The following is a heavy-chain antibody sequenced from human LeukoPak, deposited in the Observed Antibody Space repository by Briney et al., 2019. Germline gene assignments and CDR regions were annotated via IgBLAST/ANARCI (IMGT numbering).Heavy chain of an antibody. D-gene: IGHD5-18*01. Sequence: GGSLRLSCAASGFSFDDYDMSWVRHAPGKGLEWVSVIYSSGSTYYADSVKGRFTISRHNSKNTLYLQMNSLRPEDTAVYYCVYVDTVMATGDYWGQGTLVTVSS. J-gene: IGHJ4*02. CDR2: IYSSGST. CDR3: VYVDTVMATGDY. V-gene: IGHV3-53*04. CDR1: GFSFDDYD.